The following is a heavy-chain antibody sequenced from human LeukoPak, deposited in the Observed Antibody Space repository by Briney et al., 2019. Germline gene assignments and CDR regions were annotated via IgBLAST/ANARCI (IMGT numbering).Heavy chain of an antibody. J-gene: IGHJ4*02. CDR1: GGTFSSYA. CDR2: IIPICGTE. Sequence: SVKVSCKASGGTFSSYAISWVRQAPGQGLEWMGGIIPICGTENYAQKVQGRVTITTDESTSTAYMELSSLRSEDTAVYYCAREWELLNGGLYYWGQGTLVTVSS. CDR3: AREWELLNGGLYY. D-gene: IGHD2-15*01. V-gene: IGHV1-69*05.